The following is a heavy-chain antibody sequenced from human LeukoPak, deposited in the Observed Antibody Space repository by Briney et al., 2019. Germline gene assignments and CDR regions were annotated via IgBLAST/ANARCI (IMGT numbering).Heavy chain of an antibody. V-gene: IGHV4-34*01. CDR3: ARAPEYDVTSGRVDC. CDR2: INHSGDT. J-gene: IGHJ4*02. CDR1: RGPFSGYF. D-gene: IGHD3-22*01. Sequence: SETLSLTCAVFRGPFSGYFWSWIRQSPGKGLEWIGEINHSGDTKNNPSLNSRVTISVDTSKNQFSLNLTSVTAADTAVYYCARAPEYDVTSGRVDCWSQGALVTASS.